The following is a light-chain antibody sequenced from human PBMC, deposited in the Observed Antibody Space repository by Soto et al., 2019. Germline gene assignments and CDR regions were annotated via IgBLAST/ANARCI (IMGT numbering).Light chain of an antibody. V-gene: IGLV2-11*01. CDR2: DVS. CDR1: SSDVGGYNF. CDR3: CSYAGSYTAL. J-gene: IGLJ2*01. Sequence: QSVLTQPRSVSGSPGQSVTISCTGTSSDVGGYNFVSWYRQSPGKAPKLMISDVSRRLSGVPDRFSGSRSGNTASLTISGLQAEDEADYYCCSYAGSYTALFGGGTQLTVL.